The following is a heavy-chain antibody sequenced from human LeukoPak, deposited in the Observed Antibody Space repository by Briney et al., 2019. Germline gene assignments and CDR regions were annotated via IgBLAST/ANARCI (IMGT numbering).Heavy chain of an antibody. CDR3: AKGCLGGGNCFFFQH. Sequence: GGSLRLSCAASGFTFDNYGMHWVRQAPGKGLEWVADISSDGATQYYADSVKGRFTISRDNSKNTLNLQMNSLRPGDTAVYYCAKGCLGGGNCFFFQHWGQGTLVAVSS. CDR2: ISSDGATQ. D-gene: IGHD2-15*01. V-gene: IGHV3-30*18. J-gene: IGHJ1*01. CDR1: GFTFDNYG.